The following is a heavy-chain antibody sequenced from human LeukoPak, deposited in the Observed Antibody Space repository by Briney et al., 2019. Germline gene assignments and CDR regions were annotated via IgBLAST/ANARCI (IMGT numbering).Heavy chain of an antibody. Sequence: GGSLRLSCTASGFTFSSYAMNWVRQAPGKGLEWVSGIGAGGTFTYYADSVKGRFSISRDNYMSTLYLQMNSLRDEDTALYYCAKDQREEVPSIVDYWGQGTLVTVSS. CDR3: AKDQREEVPSIVDY. V-gene: IGHV3-23*01. CDR1: GFTFSSYA. CDR2: IGAGGTFT. D-gene: IGHD5-24*01. J-gene: IGHJ4*02.